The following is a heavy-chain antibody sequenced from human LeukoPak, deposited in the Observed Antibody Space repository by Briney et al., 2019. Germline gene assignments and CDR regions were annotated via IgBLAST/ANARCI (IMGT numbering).Heavy chain of an antibody. CDR2: ISSSSSYI. CDR3: ARDNSVLLWFGDLIGAFDI. CDR1: GFTFSSYS. D-gene: IGHD3-10*01. V-gene: IGHV3-21*01. J-gene: IGHJ3*02. Sequence: GGSLRLSCAASGFTFSSYSMNWVRQAPGKGLEWVSSISSSSSYIYYADSVKGRFTISRDNAKNSLYLQMNSLRAEDTAVYYCARDNSVLLWFGDLIGAFDIWGQGTMVTVSS.